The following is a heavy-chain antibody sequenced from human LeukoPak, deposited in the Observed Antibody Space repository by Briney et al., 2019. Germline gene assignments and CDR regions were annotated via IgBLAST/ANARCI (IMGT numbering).Heavy chain of an antibody. CDR1: GGTFSSYA. J-gene: IGHJ3*02. D-gene: IGHD5-18*01. CDR2: IIPIFGTA. Sequence: GASVKVSCKASGGTFSSYAISWVRQAPGQGLEWMGGIIPIFGTANYAQKFQGRVTITADKSTSTAYMELSSLRSEDTAVYYCARDSWIQLWGDAFDIWGQGTMVTVSS. CDR3: ARDSWIQLWGDAFDI. V-gene: IGHV1-69*06.